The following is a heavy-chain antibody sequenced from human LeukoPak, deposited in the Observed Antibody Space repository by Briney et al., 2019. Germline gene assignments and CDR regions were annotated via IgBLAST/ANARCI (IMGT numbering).Heavy chain of an antibody. CDR2: IIPIFGTA. V-gene: IGHV1-69*05. CDR3: ASVGYYDSSGYYAEY. J-gene: IGHJ4*02. D-gene: IGHD3-22*01. CDR1: GGTFSSYA. Sequence: SVKVSCKASGGTFSSYAISWVRQAPGQGLEWMGGIIPIFGTANYAQKFQGRVTITTDESTSTAYMELSSLRSEDTAVYYCASVGYYDSSGYYAEYWGQGTLVTVSS.